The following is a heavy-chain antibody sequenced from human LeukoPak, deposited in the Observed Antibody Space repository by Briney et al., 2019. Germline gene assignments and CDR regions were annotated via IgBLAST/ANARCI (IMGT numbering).Heavy chain of an antibody. CDR2: ISSSSSYI. CDR1: GFTFSSYS. Sequence: GGSLRLSCAASGFTFSSYSMNWVRQAPGKGLEWVSSISSSSSYIYYADSVKGRFTISRDNAKNSLYLQMNSLRAGDTAVYYCARGSITIFGVVIFDYWGQGTLVTVSS. D-gene: IGHD3-3*01. J-gene: IGHJ4*02. CDR3: ARGSITIFGVVIFDY. V-gene: IGHV3-21*01.